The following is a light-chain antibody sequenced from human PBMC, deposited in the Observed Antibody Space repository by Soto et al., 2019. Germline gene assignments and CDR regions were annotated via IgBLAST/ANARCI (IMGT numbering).Light chain of an antibody. J-gene: IGLJ2*01. CDR1: SSDIGGYDF. Sequence: QSALTQPPSASGSPGQSVTISCTGTSSDIGGYDFVSWYQHHPGKAPKLIIYEVTKRPSGVPDRFSGSKSGNTASLTVSGLQAEDEADYYCSSYADSKSVLFGGGTKVTVL. CDR3: SSYADSKSVL. V-gene: IGLV2-8*01. CDR2: EVT.